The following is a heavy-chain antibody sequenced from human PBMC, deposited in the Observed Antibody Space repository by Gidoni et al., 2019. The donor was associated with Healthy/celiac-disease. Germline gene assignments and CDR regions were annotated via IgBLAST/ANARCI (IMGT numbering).Heavy chain of an antibody. CDR1: GFTVSSNY. D-gene: IGHD3-10*01. J-gene: IGHJ6*02. V-gene: IGHV3-53*01. Sequence: EVQLVESGGGLIQPGGSLRLSCAASGFTVSSNYMSWVRQAPGKGLEWVSVIYSGGSTYYADSVKGRFTISRDNSKNTLYLQMNSLRAEDTAVYYCAGIWFGELGYYYYGMDVWGQGTTVTVSS. CDR3: AGIWFGELGYYYYGMDV. CDR2: IYSGGST.